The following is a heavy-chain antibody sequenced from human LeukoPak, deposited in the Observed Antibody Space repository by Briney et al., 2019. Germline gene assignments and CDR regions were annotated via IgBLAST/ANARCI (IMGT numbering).Heavy chain of an antibody. D-gene: IGHD6-6*01. V-gene: IGHV1-2*02. CDR3: AREGSSSESYWFDP. Sequence: ASVKVSCKASGYTFTGYYMHWVRQAPRQGLEWMGWINPNSGGTNYAQKFQGRVTMTRDTSISTAYMELSRLRSDDTAVYYCAREGSSSESYWFDPWGQGTLVTVSS. CDR1: GYTFTGYY. J-gene: IGHJ5*02. CDR2: INPNSGGT.